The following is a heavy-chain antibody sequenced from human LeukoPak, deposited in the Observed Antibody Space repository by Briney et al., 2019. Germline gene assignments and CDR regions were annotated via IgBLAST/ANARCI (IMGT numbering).Heavy chain of an antibody. D-gene: IGHD3-22*01. CDR1: GFTFSSYW. CDR3: ARYFDGTGSLDSFDY. V-gene: IGHV3-7*01. J-gene: IGHJ4*02. CDR2: IKQDGSEK. Sequence: GGSLRLSCVASGFTFSSYWMTWVRQAPGKGLELVSNIKQDGSEKFYVDSVKGRFTISRDNAKNSLYLQMSSLRAEDTAVYYCARYFDGTGSLDSFDYWGQGTLLTVSS.